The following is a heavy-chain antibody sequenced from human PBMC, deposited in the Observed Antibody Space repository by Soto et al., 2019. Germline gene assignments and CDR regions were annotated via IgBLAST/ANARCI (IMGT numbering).Heavy chain of an antibody. J-gene: IGHJ4*02. CDR1: GGSISNYF. D-gene: IGHD6-19*01. CDR2: IYYSGST. CDR3: ARDQGSGWYSFDY. V-gene: IGHV4-59*01. Sequence: LSLTRTGSGGSISNYFWSWIRQPPGKGLEWIGYIYYSGSTNYNPCLKSRVTISVDTSKNQFSLKLSSVTAADTAVYYCARDQGSGWYSFDYWGQGTLVTVSS.